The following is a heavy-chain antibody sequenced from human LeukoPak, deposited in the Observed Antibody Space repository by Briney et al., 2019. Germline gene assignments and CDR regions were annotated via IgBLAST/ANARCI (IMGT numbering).Heavy chain of an antibody. CDR3: ARAMYSSSWQYYFDY. CDR1: GFTFSTYW. Sequence: GGSLRLSCAASGFTFSTYWMSWVRQAPGKGLEYVSAISSNGGSTYYANSVKGRFTISRDNSKNTLYLQIGSLRAEDMAVYYCARAMYSSSWQYYFDYWGQGTLVTVSS. CDR2: ISSNGGST. V-gene: IGHV3-64*01. D-gene: IGHD6-13*01. J-gene: IGHJ4*02.